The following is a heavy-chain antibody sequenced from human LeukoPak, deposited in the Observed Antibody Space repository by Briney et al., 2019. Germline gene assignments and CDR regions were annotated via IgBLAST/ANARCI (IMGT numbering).Heavy chain of an antibody. CDR1: GFTFSSYA. V-gene: IGHV3-30*04. J-gene: IGHJ6*02. Sequence: PGESLRLSCAASGFTFSSYAMHWVRQAPGKGLEWVAVISYDGSNKYYADSVKGRFTISRDNSKNTLYLQMNSLRAEDTAVYYCAREDYGGIVYYYYGMDVWGQGTTVTVSS. D-gene: IGHD4-23*01. CDR2: ISYDGSNK. CDR3: AREDYGGIVYYYYGMDV.